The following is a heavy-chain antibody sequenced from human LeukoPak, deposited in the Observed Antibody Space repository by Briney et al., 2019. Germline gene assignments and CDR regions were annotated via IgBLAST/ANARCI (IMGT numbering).Heavy chain of an antibody. V-gene: IGHV4-59*12. Sequence: PSETLSLTCTVSGGSISSYYWTWLRQPPGKGLEWIGYIYYSGITNYNPSLKSRVTISVDTSKNQFSLKLSSVTAADTAVYYCARRSYGSASPLRMDVWGQGTTVTVSS. D-gene: IGHD3-10*01. J-gene: IGHJ6*02. CDR3: ARRSYGSASPLRMDV. CDR1: GGSISSYY. CDR2: IYYSGIT.